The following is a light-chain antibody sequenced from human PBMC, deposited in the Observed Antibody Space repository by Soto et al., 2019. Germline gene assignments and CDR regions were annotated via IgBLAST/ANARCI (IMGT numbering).Light chain of an antibody. V-gene: IGLV2-14*01. CDR2: DVS. J-gene: IGLJ1*01. CDR1: NSDVGGYNY. CDR3: GSYTSISTLV. Sequence: QSVLTQPASVSGYPGQSISMSCTGTNSDVGGYNYVSWYQQHPGKVPKLIISDVSNRPSGISNRFSGSKSGNTASLTISGLQAEDEADYYCGSYTSISTLVFGTGTKVTVL.